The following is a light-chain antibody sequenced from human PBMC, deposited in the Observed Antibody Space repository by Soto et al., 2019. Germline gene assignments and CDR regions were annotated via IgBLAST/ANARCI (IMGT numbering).Light chain of an antibody. CDR2: ATS. Sequence: IQMPQSPSSLSASVGDRVNITCRASQTVSSYLNWYQQKPGTVPKXLIYATSNLQSGVQSRFSGRGFGTDFTLTISSLQPEDFATYYCKQSFTTPSXGQGTRLEIK. CDR3: KQSFTTPS. CDR1: QTVSSY. J-gene: IGKJ5*01. V-gene: IGKV1-39*01.